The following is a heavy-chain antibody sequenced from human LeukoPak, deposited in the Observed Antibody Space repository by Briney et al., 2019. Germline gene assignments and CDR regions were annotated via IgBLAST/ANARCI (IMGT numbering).Heavy chain of an antibody. CDR1: GFTVSGNY. CDR3: ARAAKNYYDSSGYYYYYYMDV. D-gene: IGHD3-22*01. Sequence: GGSLRLSCAASGFTVSGNYMTWVRQAPGKGLEWVSVIYSGGSTYYADSVKGRFTISRDNSKNMLYLQMNSLRAEDTAVYYCARAAKNYYDSSGYYYYYYMDVWGKGTTVTVSS. CDR2: IYSGGST. J-gene: IGHJ6*03. V-gene: IGHV3-53*01.